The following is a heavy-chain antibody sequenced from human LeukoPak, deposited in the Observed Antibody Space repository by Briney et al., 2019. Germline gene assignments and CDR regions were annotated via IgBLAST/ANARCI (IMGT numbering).Heavy chain of an antibody. CDR2: TYYRSKWYN. CDR1: GDSVFSDTAA. D-gene: IGHD7-27*01. CDR3: ARSLTGDPTRFDY. Sequence: SQTLSLTCAISGDSVFSDTAAWNWIRLSPSRGLEWLGRTYYRSKWYNDYPVSVKGRITINPDTSKNQFSLKLSSVTAADTAVYYCARSLTGDPTRFDYWGQGTLVTVSS. J-gene: IGHJ4*02. V-gene: IGHV6-1*01.